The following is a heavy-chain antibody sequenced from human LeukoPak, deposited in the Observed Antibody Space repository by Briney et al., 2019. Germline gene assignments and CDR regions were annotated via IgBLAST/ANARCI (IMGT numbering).Heavy chain of an antibody. J-gene: IGHJ4*02. V-gene: IGHV4-39*07. D-gene: IGHD2-15*01. Sequence: PSETLSLTCTVSGGSISSSSYYWGWIRQPPGKGLEWIGSIYYSGSTYYNPSLKSRVTISVDTSKNQFSLKLSSVTAADTAVYYCARASLYCSGGSCYDHFDYWGQGTLVTVSS. CDR2: IYYSGST. CDR1: GGSISSSSYY. CDR3: ARASLYCSGGSCYDHFDY.